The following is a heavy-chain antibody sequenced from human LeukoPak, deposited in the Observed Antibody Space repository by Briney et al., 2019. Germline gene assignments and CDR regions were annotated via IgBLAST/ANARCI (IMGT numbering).Heavy chain of an antibody. Sequence: GGSLRLSCAASGFTFDVYAMHWVRQAPGKGLEWVSLISWDGGSTYYADSVKGRFTISRDNSKNSLYLQMNSLRAEDTALYYCAKDIRAVAGRVYYYYYYYMDVWGKGTTVTVSS. CDR2: ISWDGGST. D-gene: IGHD6-19*01. V-gene: IGHV3-43D*03. CDR1: GFTFDVYA. J-gene: IGHJ6*03. CDR3: AKDIRAVAGRVYYYYYYYMDV.